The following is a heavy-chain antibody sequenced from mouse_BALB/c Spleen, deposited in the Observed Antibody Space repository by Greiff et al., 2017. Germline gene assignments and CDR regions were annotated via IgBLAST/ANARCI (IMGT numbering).Heavy chain of an antibody. Sequence: EVKLMESGGGLVKPGGSLKLSCAASGFTFSSYAMSWVRQSPEQRLEWVAEISSGGSYTYYPDTVTGRFTISRDNAKNTLYLEMSSLRSEDTAMYYCAREYGYDYAMDYWGQGTSVTVSS. V-gene: IGHV5-9-4*01. D-gene: IGHD2-2*01. J-gene: IGHJ4*01. CDR3: AREYGYDYAMDY. CDR1: GFTFSSYA. CDR2: ISSGGSYT.